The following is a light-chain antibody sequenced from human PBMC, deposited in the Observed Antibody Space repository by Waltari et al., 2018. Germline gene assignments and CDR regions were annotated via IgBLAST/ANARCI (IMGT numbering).Light chain of an antibody. V-gene: IGKV3-15*01. J-gene: IGKJ2*01. Sequence: EIVMTQPPATLSVSPGERATLPCRASQSVSSNLAWYQQKPGQAPRLLIYGASTRATGIPARFSGSGSGTEFTLTISSLQPEDFATYYCQHTFETPYSFGQGTKLESK. CDR3: QHTFETPYS. CDR1: QSVSSN. CDR2: GAS.